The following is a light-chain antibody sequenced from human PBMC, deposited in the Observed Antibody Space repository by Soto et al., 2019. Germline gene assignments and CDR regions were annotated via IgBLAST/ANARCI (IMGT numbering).Light chain of an antibody. CDR2: DAS. V-gene: IGKV3-11*01. J-gene: IGKJ2*01. CDR3: QQRNNRRPYT. CDR1: QTISTN. Sequence: EIVLTQSPATLSLSPGERATLSCRASQTISTNLAWYQQRPGQAPRLLIYDASHRSTGIPARFSGSGSGTDFTLTISSLETEDFAVYYCQQRNNRRPYTFGQGTKLDFK.